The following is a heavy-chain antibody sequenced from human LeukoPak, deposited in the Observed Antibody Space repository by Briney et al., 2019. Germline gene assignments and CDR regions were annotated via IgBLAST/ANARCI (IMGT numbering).Heavy chain of an antibody. V-gene: IGHV4-59*01. J-gene: IGHJ4*02. CDR1: GGSISSYY. CDR3: ARGGWELPFDY. Sequence: SETLSLTCTVSGGSISSYYWSWIRQPPGKGLEWIGYIYYSGSTNYNPSLKSQVTISVDTSKNQFSLKLSSVTAADTAVYYCARGGWELPFDYWGQGTLVTVSS. CDR2: IYYSGST. D-gene: IGHD1-26*01.